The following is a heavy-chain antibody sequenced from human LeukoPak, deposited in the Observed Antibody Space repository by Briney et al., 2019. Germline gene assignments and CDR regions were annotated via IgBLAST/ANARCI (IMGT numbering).Heavy chain of an antibody. J-gene: IGHJ4*02. CDR3: ARDPQGGGLDY. V-gene: IGHV1-2*02. CDR1: GYTFTSYD. Sequence: ASVKVSCKASGYTFTSYDINWVRQATGQGLEWMGWINPNSGGTNYAQKFQGRVTMTRDTSISTAYMELSRLRSDDTAVYYCARDPQGGGLDYWGQGTLVTVSS. D-gene: IGHD2-15*01. CDR2: INPNSGGT.